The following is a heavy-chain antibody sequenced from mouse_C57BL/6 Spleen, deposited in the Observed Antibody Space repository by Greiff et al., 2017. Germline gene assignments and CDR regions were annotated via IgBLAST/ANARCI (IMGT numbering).Heavy chain of an antibody. CDR2: IYPGDGDT. CDR1: GYAFSSSW. D-gene: IGHD2-2*01. Sequence: QVQLQQSGPELVKPGASVKISCKASGYAFSSSWMNWVKQRPGKGLEWIGRIYPGDGDTNYNGKFKGKATLTADKSSSTAYMQLSSLTSEDSAVYFCARGGAIYYGYDGYAMDYWGQGTSVTVSS. CDR3: ARGGAIYYGYDGYAMDY. V-gene: IGHV1-82*01. J-gene: IGHJ4*01.